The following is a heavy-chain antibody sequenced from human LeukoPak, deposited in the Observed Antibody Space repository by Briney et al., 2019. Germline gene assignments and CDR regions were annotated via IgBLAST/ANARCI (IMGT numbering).Heavy chain of an antibody. V-gene: IGHV1-2*02. Sequence: ASVTVSFKASGYTFTVYYMHWVRQAPGQGREWMGWINPNSGGTNYAQKFQGRVTMTRDTSISTAYMELSRLRSDDTAVYYCARVRLYDILTGYYNDEYGMDVWGQGTTVTVSS. D-gene: IGHD3-9*01. CDR1: GYTFTVYY. CDR2: INPNSGGT. J-gene: IGHJ6*02. CDR3: ARVRLYDILTGYYNDEYGMDV.